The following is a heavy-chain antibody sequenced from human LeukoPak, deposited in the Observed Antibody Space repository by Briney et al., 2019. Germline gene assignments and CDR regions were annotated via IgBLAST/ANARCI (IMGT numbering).Heavy chain of an antibody. J-gene: IGHJ4*02. Sequence: SQTLSLTCAISGDSVSSNSAAWNWVRQSPSRGLEWLGRTYYRSKWYNDYAVSVKSRITINPDTSNNQYSLQLNSVTPEDTAVYYCARGILSGSATLDSWGQGTLVTVSS. D-gene: IGHD1-26*01. CDR3: ARGILSGSATLDS. V-gene: IGHV6-1*01. CDR2: TYYRSKWYN. CDR1: GDSVSSNSAA.